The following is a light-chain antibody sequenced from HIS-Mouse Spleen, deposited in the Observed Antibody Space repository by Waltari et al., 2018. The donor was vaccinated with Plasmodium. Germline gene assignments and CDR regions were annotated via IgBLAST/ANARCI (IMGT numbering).Light chain of an antibody. Sequence: DIVMTQSPDSLAVPLGVRATIHCKSSQGVVYSSNNKNYFAWYQQKPRPPPTSLIYWASTWDTAVPVRFIGSRSGTEFTLSFSSLPAEDVPVYYCQQYYSTLWTFGQGTKVEIK. J-gene: IGKJ1*01. CDR1: QGVVYSSNNKNY. V-gene: IGKV4-1*01. CDR2: WAS. CDR3: QQYYSTLWT.